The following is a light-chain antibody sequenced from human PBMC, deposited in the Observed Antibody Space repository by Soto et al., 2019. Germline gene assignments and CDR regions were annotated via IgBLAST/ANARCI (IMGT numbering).Light chain of an antibody. Sequence: QSALTQPASVSGSPGQSITISCTGTSSDVGGYNSVSWYQQHPGKAPKLMIYDVSNRPSGVSNRFSGSKSGNTASLTISGLQAEDEADYYCSSYTSSSIPYVFGTGTKLTVL. CDR2: DVS. V-gene: IGLV2-14*01. J-gene: IGLJ1*01. CDR1: SSDVGGYNS. CDR3: SSYTSSSIPYV.